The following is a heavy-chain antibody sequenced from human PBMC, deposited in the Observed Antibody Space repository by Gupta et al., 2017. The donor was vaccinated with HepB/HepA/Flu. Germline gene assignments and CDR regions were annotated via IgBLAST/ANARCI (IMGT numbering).Heavy chain of an antibody. D-gene: IGHD6-13*01. CDR3: AKGGFGSSSPYSSSWALDY. Sequence: EVQLLESGGGLVQPGGSLRLSCAASGFTFRSYDMRGVRQAPGKGLEWFSAISGSGGSTYYADSVNGRFTISRDNSKNTLYLQMNSLRAEDTAVDYWAKGGFGSSSPYSSSWALDYWGQGTLVTDSA. V-gene: IGHV3-23*01. J-gene: IGHJ4*02. CDR2: ISGSGGST. CDR1: GFTFRSYD.